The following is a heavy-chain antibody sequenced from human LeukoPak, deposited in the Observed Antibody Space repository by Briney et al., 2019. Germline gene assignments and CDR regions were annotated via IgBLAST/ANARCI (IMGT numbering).Heavy chain of an antibody. Sequence: SETLSLTCAVYGGSFSGYYWSWIRQPPGQGLEWIGEINHSGSTNYNPSLKSRVTISVDTSKNQFSLKLSSVTAADTAVYYCARGDYGDPWASDYWGQGTLVTVSS. CDR3: ARGDYGDPWASDY. V-gene: IGHV4-34*01. D-gene: IGHD4-17*01. CDR2: INHSGST. CDR1: GGSFSGYY. J-gene: IGHJ4*02.